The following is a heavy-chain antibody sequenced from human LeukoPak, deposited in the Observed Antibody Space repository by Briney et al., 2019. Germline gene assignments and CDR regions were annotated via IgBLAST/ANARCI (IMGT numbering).Heavy chain of an antibody. CDR3: AKDLRGFYGSGSSH. V-gene: IGHV3-30*18. J-gene: IGHJ4*02. CDR1: GFTFSSYG. Sequence: GGSLRLSCAASGFTFSSYGMHWVRQAPGKGLEWVAVISYDGSNKYYADSVKGRFTISRDNSKNTLYLQMNSLRAEDTAVYYCAKDLRGFYGSGSSHWGQGTLVTVFS. CDR2: ISYDGSNK. D-gene: IGHD3-10*01.